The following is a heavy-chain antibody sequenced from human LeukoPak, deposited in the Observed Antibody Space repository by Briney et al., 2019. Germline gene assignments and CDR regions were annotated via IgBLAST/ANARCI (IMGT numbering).Heavy chain of an antibody. CDR3: AKDLTRYYDSSGYYDY. D-gene: IGHD3-22*01. J-gene: IGHJ4*02. Sequence: GGSLRLSCAASGFTFSSFAMNWVRQAPGKGLEWVSAISHSGGSTYYADSVKGRFTISRDNSKNTLYLQMYSLRAEDTAVYYCAKDLTRYYDSSGYYDYWGQGTLVTVSS. V-gene: IGHV3-23*01. CDR2: ISHSGGST. CDR1: GFTFSSFA.